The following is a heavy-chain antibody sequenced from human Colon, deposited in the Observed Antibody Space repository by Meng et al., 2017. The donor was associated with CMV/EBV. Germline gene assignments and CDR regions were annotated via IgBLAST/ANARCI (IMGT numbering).Heavy chain of an antibody. J-gene: IGHJ4*02. CDR1: GFSISRDYY. V-gene: IGHV4-38-2*02. Sequence: SETLSLTCSVSGFSISRDYYWGWVRQPPGKEQEWIGSIYYGGSTHYNASLKSRVTISPDTSKNQFSLKLRSVTAADTAVYFCAGERTLGATDYWGQGTPVTVSS. CDR2: IYYGGST. CDR3: AGERTLGATDY. D-gene: IGHD1-26*01.